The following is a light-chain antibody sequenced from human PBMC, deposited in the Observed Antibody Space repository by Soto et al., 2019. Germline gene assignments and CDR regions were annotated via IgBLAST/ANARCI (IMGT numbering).Light chain of an antibody. V-gene: IGKV3-15*01. J-gene: IGKJ5*01. Sequence: VMTLSPATLSVSQGQRATLSGRASQSVSSNLAWYQQKPGQAPRLLIYGTSTRATGIPARFSGSGSGTEFTLTISSLQSEDFAVYYCQQYNNWPPITFGQGTLLEIK. CDR2: GTS. CDR1: QSVSSN. CDR3: QQYNNWPPIT.